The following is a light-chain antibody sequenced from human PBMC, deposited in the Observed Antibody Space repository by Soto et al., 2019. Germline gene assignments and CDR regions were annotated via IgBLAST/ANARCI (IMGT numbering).Light chain of an antibody. J-gene: IGLJ3*02. Sequence: QSALTQPPSASGSPGQSVTISCTGTLSDVGGQNSVSWYRQDPGTAPQLIVYDVTQRPSGVPDRFSGSRSGSTASLTVSGLQAEDEANYYCCSYAGNRTFVFGGGTKVTVL. V-gene: IGLV2-8*01. CDR1: LSDVGGQNS. CDR3: CSYAGNRTFV. CDR2: DVT.